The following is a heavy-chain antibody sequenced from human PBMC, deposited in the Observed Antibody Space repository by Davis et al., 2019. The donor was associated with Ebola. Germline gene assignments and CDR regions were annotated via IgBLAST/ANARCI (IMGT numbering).Heavy chain of an antibody. D-gene: IGHD3-16*01. Sequence: PSETLSLTCTVSGGSISSSSDCWGWIRQPPGKGLEWIASISYSGSTDYNPSLKSRVTISVDTSKNQFSLKLSSVTAADTAVYYCARHYIMKPAYYFYGMDVWGQGTTVTVSS. J-gene: IGHJ6*02. CDR2: ISYSGST. V-gene: IGHV4-39*01. CDR3: ARHYIMKPAYYFYGMDV. CDR1: GGSISSSSDC.